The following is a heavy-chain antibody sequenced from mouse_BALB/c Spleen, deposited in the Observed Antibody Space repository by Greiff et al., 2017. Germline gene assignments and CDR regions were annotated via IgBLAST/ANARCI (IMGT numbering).Heavy chain of an antibody. CDR3: ARTVLYAMDY. CDR2: ISDGGSYT. Sequence: EVKLVESGGGLVKPGGSLKLSCAASGFTFSDYYMYWVRQTPEKRLEWVATISDGGSYTYYPDSVKGRFTISRDNAKNNLYLQMSSLKSEDTAMYYCARTVLYAMDYWGQGTSVTVSS. CDR1: GFTFSDYY. V-gene: IGHV5-4*02. J-gene: IGHJ4*01.